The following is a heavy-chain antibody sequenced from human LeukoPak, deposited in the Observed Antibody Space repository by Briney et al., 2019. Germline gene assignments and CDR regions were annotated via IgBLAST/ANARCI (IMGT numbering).Heavy chain of an antibody. CDR2: INHSGST. J-gene: IGHJ4*02. CDR3: ARGGDSLYYFDY. V-gene: IGHV4-34*01. CDR1: GFTFRSYA. D-gene: IGHD2-21*01. Sequence: GSLRLSCAASGFTFRSYAIHWVRQAPGKGLEWIGEINHSGSTNYNPSLKSRVTISVDTSKNQFSLKLSSVTAADTAVYYCARGGDSLYYFDYWGQGTLVTVSS.